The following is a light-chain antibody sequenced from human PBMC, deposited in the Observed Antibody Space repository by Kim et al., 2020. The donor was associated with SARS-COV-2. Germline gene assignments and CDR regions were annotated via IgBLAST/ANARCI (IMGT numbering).Light chain of an antibody. J-gene: IGLJ3*02. CDR2: ANE. Sequence: PRQKVTISCSGSSSTIGKFPVSWYQQVPGTAPKLLIYANEKRPSGIPDRFSASRSGTSNTLVITGLQTGDEADYYCGSWDDMNGAVFGGGTQLTVL. V-gene: IGLV1-51*01. CDR3: GSWDDMNGAV. CDR1: SSTIGKFP.